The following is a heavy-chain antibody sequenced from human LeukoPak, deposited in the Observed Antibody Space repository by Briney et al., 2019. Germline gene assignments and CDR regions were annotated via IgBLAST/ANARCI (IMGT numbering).Heavy chain of an antibody. Sequence: GGSLRLSCAASGFTFSSYGMQWFRQAPDKGLEWVAAISNDGSNKYYADSVKGRFTISRDNSKNTLYLQMNSLRAEDTAVYYCAKVDIVATIDAGRLVDYWGQGTLVTVSS. CDR3: AKVDIVATIDAGRLVDY. J-gene: IGHJ4*02. CDR1: GFTFSSYG. V-gene: IGHV3-30*18. CDR2: ISNDGSNK. D-gene: IGHD5-12*01.